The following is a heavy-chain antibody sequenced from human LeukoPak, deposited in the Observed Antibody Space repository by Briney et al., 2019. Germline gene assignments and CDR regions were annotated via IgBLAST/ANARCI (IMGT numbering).Heavy chain of an antibody. CDR2: IYYSVST. Sequence: SETLSLTCTVSGGSISSYYWSWIRQPPGKGLEWIGYIYYSVSTNYNPSLKSRVTISVDTSKNQFSLKLSSVAAADTAVYYCARGLFGVFDYWGQGTLVTVSS. CDR1: GGSISSYY. D-gene: IGHD3-3*01. J-gene: IGHJ4*02. V-gene: IGHV4-59*01. CDR3: ARGLFGVFDY.